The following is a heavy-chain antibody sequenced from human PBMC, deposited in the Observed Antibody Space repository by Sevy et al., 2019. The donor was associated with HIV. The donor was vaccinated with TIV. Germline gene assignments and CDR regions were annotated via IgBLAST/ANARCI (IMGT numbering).Heavy chain of an antibody. D-gene: IGHD2-15*01. J-gene: IGHJ4*02. V-gene: IGHV3-30-3*01. CDR3: ARRYCSGGSCYKGVLDY. CDR2: ISYDGSNK. CDR1: GFTFSSYA. Sequence: GGSLRLSCAASGFTFSSYAMHWVRQAPGKGLEWVAVISYDGSNKYYADSVKGRFTISRDNSKNTLYLQMNSLRAEDTAVSYCARRYCSGGSCYKGVLDYWGQGTLVTVSS.